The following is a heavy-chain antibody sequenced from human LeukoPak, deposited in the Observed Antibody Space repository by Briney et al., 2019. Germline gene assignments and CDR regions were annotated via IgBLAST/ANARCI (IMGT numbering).Heavy chain of an antibody. CDR2: ISRSSSYI. D-gene: IGHD3-10*02. CDR3: AELGITMIGGV. Sequence: GGSLRLSCAASGFTFSSYTMNWVRQAPGKGLEWVSSISRSSSYIYYADSMKGRFTISRDNAYNSLYLQMNSLRAEDTAVYYCAELGITMIGGVWGKGTTVTISS. V-gene: IGHV3-21*01. CDR1: GFTFSSYT. J-gene: IGHJ6*04.